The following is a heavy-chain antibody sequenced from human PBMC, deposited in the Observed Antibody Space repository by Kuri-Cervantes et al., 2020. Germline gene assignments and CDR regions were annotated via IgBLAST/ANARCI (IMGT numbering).Heavy chain of an antibody. CDR2: IGGGGSGI. CDR3: AKDLSGSYDAFDI. Sequence: GGSLRLSCGASGFSFSSYWMHWVRQVPGKGLVWVSRIGGGGSGIIYADSVRGRFTVSRDNAKNTLYLQMNSLRAEDTAVYYCAKDLSGSYDAFDIWDQGTMVTVSS. CDR1: GFSFSSYW. V-gene: IGHV3-74*01. J-gene: IGHJ3*02. D-gene: IGHD3-22*01.